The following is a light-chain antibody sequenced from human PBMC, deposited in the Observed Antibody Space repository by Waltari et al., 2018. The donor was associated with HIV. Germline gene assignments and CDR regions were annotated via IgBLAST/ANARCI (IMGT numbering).Light chain of an antibody. V-gene: IGLV6-57*01. J-gene: IGLJ2*01. Sequence: NFMLTQPHSVSESPGKTVTISCTRRSGSIASHSVQRYQQRPGSSPTTVIYEDNQRPSGVPDRFSGSIDSSSNSASLTISGLKTEDEADYYCQSYDSSNVVFGGGTKLTVL. CDR3: QSYDSSNVV. CDR1: SGSIASHS. CDR2: EDN.